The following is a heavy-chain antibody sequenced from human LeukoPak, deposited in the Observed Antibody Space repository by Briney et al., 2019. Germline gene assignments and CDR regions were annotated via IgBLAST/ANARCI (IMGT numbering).Heavy chain of an antibody. CDR3: ARRDCSSTSCYVGEAFDI. CDR2: IYPGDSDT. J-gene: IGHJ3*02. CDR1: GYRFTSYW. D-gene: IGHD2-2*01. Sequence: GESLKISFKGSGYRFTSYWIGWVRPMPGKGLEWMGIIYPGDSDTRYSPSFQGQVTISADKSISTAYLQWSSLKASDTAMYYCARRDCSSTSCYVGEAFDIWGQGTMVTVSS. V-gene: IGHV5-51*01.